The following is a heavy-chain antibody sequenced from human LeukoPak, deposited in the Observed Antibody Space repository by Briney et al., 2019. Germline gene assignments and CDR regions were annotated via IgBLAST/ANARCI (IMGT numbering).Heavy chain of an antibody. J-gene: IGHJ4*02. D-gene: IGHD1-26*01. V-gene: IGHV3-53*01. Sequence: GGSLRLSCAASGFTVSSNYMSWVRQAPGKGLEWVSVIYSGGNTYYANSVKGRFTISRDNSKNTLYLQMNSLRAEDTALYYCAKLVGATTDFDYWGQGTLVTVSS. CDR1: GFTVSSNY. CDR2: IYSGGNT. CDR3: AKLVGATTDFDY.